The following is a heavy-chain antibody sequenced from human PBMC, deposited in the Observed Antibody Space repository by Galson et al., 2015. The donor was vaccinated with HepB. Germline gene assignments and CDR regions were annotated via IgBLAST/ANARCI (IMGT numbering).Heavy chain of an antibody. CDR1: GGTFSNYA. V-gene: IGHV1-69*13. J-gene: IGHJ4*02. CDR3: SRDRGLDWDFGY. D-gene: IGHD3-10*01. Sequence: SVKVSCKASGGTFSNYAISWVRQAPGQGLEWMGGIIPIFGTTNYAQKFQGRVTITADESTSTAYMELSSLRSEDTAVYYCSRDRGLDWDFGYWGQGTLVTVSS. CDR2: IIPIFGTT.